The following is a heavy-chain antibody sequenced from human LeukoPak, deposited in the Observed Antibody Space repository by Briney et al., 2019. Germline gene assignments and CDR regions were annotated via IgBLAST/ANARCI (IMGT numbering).Heavy chain of an antibody. V-gene: IGHV4-34*01. CDR3: ARGSNDFWSGYVGY. CDR2: INHSGRT. D-gene: IGHD3-3*01. J-gene: IGHJ4*02. CDR1: GASIRSYF. Sequence: SETLSLTCTVSGASIRSYFWSWIRQPPGKGLEWIGEINHSGRTNYNPSLKSRVTISVDTSKNQFSLKLSSVTAADTAVYYCARGSNDFWSGYVGYWGQGTLVTVSS.